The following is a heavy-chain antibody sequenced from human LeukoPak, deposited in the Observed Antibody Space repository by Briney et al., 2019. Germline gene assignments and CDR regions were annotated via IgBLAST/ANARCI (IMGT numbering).Heavy chain of an antibody. Sequence: SETLSLTCTVSGGSISSSSYYWGWIRQPPGKGLEWIGSIYYSGSTYYNPSLKSRVTISVDTSKNQFSLKLSSVTAADTAVYYCTVRLPYETFFGYWGQGTLVTVSS. CDR3: TVRLPYETFFGY. D-gene: IGHD2-2*02. CDR2: IYYSGST. CDR1: GGSISSSSYY. J-gene: IGHJ4*02. V-gene: IGHV4-39*07.